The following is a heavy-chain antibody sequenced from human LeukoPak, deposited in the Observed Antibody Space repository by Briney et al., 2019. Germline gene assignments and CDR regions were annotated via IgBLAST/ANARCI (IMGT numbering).Heavy chain of an antibody. CDR1: GFTFSSYA. D-gene: IGHD3-10*01. V-gene: IGHV3-30*04. CDR3: ARSSWDSSMLRGMGISMDV. Sequence: PGGSLRLSCAASGFTFSSYAMHWVRQAPGKGLEWVAIISYDGSNKYYADSVKGRFTISRDNSKNTVYLQMNSLRAEDTAVYYCARSSWDSSMLRGMGISMDVWGKGTTVTVSS. CDR2: ISYDGSNK. J-gene: IGHJ6*03.